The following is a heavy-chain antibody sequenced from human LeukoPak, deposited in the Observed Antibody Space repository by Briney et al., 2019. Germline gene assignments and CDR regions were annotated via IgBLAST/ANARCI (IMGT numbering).Heavy chain of an antibody. V-gene: IGHV3-21*01. J-gene: IGHJ6*03. D-gene: IGHD1-26*01. CDR2: ISSSSSYI. Sequence: GGSLRLSCAASGFTFSSYEMNWVRQAPGKGLEWVSSISSSSSYIYYADSVKGRFTISRDNAKNSLYLQMNSLRAEDTAVYYCARGRQLHAGYYYYYMDVWGKGTTVTVSS. CDR1: GFTFSSYE. CDR3: ARGRQLHAGYYYYYMDV.